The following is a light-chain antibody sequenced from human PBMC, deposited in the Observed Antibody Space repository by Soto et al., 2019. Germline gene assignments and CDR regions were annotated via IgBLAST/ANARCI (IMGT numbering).Light chain of an antibody. CDR3: MLYVGSGIWV. CDR1: SGSVSTNYY. V-gene: IGLV8-61*01. CDR2: NTN. J-gene: IGLJ3*02. Sequence: QAVVTQEASFSVSPGRTVTLTCALNSGSVSTNYYPSWYQQTPGQVPRTLIYNTNTRSSGVPDRFSGSILGSKAALTITGAQADDESDYYCMLYVGSGIWVFGGGTKVTVL.